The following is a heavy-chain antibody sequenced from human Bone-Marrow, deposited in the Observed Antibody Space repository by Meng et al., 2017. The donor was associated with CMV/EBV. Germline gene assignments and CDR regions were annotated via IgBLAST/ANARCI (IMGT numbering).Heavy chain of an antibody. V-gene: IGHV1-2*02. Sequence: ASVKVSCKAAGYTFTGYYIHWVRQAPGQGLEWMGWINPHSGGTKYAQSFQGRVTMTRGTSTSTVSMELSGLRSDDTAVYFCAKNGRGYSYGLYAMEVWGQGTTVTVSS. J-gene: IGHJ6*02. D-gene: IGHD5-18*01. CDR2: INPHSGGT. CDR3: AKNGRGYSYGLYAMEV. CDR1: GYTFTGYY.